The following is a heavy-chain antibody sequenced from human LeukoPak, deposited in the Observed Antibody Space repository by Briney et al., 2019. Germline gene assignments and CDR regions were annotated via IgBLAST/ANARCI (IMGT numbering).Heavy chain of an antibody. D-gene: IGHD6-19*01. J-gene: IGHJ4*02. CDR1: GDSVSSKNGA. CDR2: TYYRSKWYN. V-gene: IGHV6-1*01. CDR3: ARDFGTTGWHTFDY. Sequence: SQALSLTCVVSGDSVSSKNGAWNWVRQSPSRGLEWLGRTYYRSKWYNDYAESVEGRMTISQDTSKNQYSLHLNSVTPDDTAVYYCARDFGTTGWHTFDYWGQGTLVTVSS.